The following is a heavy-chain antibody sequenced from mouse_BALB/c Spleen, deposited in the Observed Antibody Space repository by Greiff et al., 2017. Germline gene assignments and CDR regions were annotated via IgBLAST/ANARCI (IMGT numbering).Heavy chain of an antibody. D-gene: IGHD1-1*01. Sequence: QVQLQQSGPGLVAPSQSLSITCTVSGFSLTGYGVNWVRQPPGKGLEWLGMIWGDGSTDYNSALKSRLSISKDNSKSQVFLKMNSLQTDDTARYYCARDPYYYGSSYGAMDYWGQGTSVTVSS. J-gene: IGHJ4*01. V-gene: IGHV2-6-7*01. CDR2: IWGDGST. CDR1: GFSLTGYG. CDR3: ARDPYYYGSSYGAMDY.